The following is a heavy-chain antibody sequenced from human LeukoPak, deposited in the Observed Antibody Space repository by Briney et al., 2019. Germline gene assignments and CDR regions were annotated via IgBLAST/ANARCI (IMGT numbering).Heavy chain of an antibody. J-gene: IGHJ4*02. D-gene: IGHD6-13*01. CDR3: AKQKTNAYSSFDY. Sequence: PGGSLRLSCAASGFTFSTYAMSWVRQAPGRGLEWVSTISGSGDSTYYADSVKGRFTISRDNSKNTLYLQMNSLRAEDTAVYYCAKQKTNAYSSFDYWGQGTLVTVSS. CDR2: ISGSGDST. CDR1: GFTFSTYA. V-gene: IGHV3-23*01.